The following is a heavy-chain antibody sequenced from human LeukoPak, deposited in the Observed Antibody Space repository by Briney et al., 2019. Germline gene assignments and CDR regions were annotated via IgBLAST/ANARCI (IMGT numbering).Heavy chain of an antibody. D-gene: IGHD3-22*01. CDR2: ISHDGNDK. Sequence: GGSLRLSCAVSGFIFSDYGIHWVRQAPGKGLEWVARISHDGNDKNYADSVKGRFTISRDNSKNTLYLQMNSLRAEDTAVYYCAKEYYYDSSGYYRGGAFDIWGQGTMVTVSS. J-gene: IGHJ3*02. CDR1: GFIFSDYG. V-gene: IGHV3-30*18. CDR3: AKEYYYDSSGYYRGGAFDI.